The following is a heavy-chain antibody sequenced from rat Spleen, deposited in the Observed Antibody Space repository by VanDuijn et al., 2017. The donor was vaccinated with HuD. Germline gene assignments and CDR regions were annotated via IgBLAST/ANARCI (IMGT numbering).Heavy chain of an antibody. Sequence: EVQLVESGGGLVQPGRSLKLSCAASGFIFSRSAMAWVRQAPTKGLEWVAYISSHSGTIYYADTVKGRFTISRDYDKNTLYLQLSSLRSEDTALYYCARNYGGSPFDYWGQGVMVTVSS. D-gene: IGHD1-11*01. CDR1: GFIFSRSA. CDR3: ARNYGGSPFDY. CDR2: ISSHSGTI. J-gene: IGHJ2*01. V-gene: IGHV5-29*01.